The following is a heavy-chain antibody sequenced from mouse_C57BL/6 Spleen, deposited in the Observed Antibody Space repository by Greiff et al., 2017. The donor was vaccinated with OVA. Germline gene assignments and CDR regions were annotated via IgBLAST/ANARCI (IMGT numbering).Heavy chain of an antibody. J-gene: IGHJ2*01. D-gene: IGHD3-2*02. CDR3: AREGIYSSGYLY. Sequence: VQLQQSGPELVKPGASVKISCKASGYNFTDYYINWVKQRPGQGLEWIGWIFPGSGSTYYNEKFKGKATLTVDKSSSTAYMLLSSLTSEDSAVYFCAREGIYSSGYLYWGQGTTLTVSS. CDR2: IFPGSGST. CDR1: GYNFTDYY. V-gene: IGHV1-75*01.